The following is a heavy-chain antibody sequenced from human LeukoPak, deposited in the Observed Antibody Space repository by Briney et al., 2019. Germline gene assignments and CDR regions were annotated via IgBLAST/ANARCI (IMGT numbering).Heavy chain of an antibody. CDR3: ALRRGHYYYDSSGSIYGGRFDY. V-gene: IGHV2-5*02. CDR1: GFSLSTSGVG. CDR2: IYWDDDK. J-gene: IGHJ4*02. D-gene: IGHD3-22*01. Sequence: SGPTLVKPTQTLALTCTFSGFSLSTSGVGVGWIRQPPGKALECLALIYWDDDKRYSPSLKSRLTITKDTSKNQVVLTMTNMDPVDTATYYCALRRGHYYYDSSGSIYGGRFDYWGQGTLVTVSS.